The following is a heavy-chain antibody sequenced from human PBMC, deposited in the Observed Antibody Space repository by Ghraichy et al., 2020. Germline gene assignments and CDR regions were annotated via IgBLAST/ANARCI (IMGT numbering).Heavy chain of an antibody. D-gene: IGHD6-19*01. CDR3: ASNGIAVAGYYYYGMDV. Sequence: GGSLRLSCAASGFTFSSYGMHWVRQAPGKGLEWVAVIWYDGSNKYYADSVKGRFTISRDNSKNTLYLQMNSLRAEDTAVYYCASNGIAVAGYYYYGMDVWGQGTTVTVSS. CDR1: GFTFSSYG. CDR2: IWYDGSNK. V-gene: IGHV3-33*08. J-gene: IGHJ6*02.